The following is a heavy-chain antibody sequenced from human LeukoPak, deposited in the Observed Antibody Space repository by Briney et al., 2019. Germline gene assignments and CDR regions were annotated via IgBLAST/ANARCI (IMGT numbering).Heavy chain of an antibody. CDR2: IIPIFGTA. Sequence: SVKVSCKASGGTFNSYAISWVRQAPGQGLGWMGGIIPIFGTANYAQKFQGRVTITTDESTSTAYMELSSLRSEDTAVYYCASVGVAVVPAARGLAFDIWGQGTMVTVPS. D-gene: IGHD2-2*01. CDR3: ASVGVAVVPAARGLAFDI. V-gene: IGHV1-69*05. CDR1: GGTFNSYA. J-gene: IGHJ3*02.